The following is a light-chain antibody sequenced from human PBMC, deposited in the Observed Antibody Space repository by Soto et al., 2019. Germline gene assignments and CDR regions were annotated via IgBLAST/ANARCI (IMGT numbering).Light chain of an antibody. CDR1: QNIRGNE. V-gene: IGKV3-20*01. CDR3: QDYGTSAPWT. Sequence: EVVLTQSPGTLSLSPGERATLSCRASQNIRGNELAWYQQKPGQAPRLLIYRGSSRATGIPDRFSGRGSGTEFTLTLSRLEPEDFSVYYCQDYGTSAPWTFGQGTKVDIK. CDR2: RGS. J-gene: IGKJ1*01.